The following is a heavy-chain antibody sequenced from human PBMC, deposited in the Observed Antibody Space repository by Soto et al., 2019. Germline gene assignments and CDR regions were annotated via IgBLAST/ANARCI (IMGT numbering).Heavy chain of an antibody. V-gene: IGHV3-21*01. Sequence: PGGSLRLSCEASGFTFSTYSMNWVRQAPGKGLEWVSSISGSTGYMYYADSVKGRFTISRDDAKNSLYLQMNSLRAEDTAVYYCARDRYSGYDGIFVSWGQGTLVTVSS. J-gene: IGHJ4*02. CDR2: ISGSTGYM. CDR3: ARDRYSGYDGIFVS. CDR1: GFTFSTYS. D-gene: IGHD5-12*01.